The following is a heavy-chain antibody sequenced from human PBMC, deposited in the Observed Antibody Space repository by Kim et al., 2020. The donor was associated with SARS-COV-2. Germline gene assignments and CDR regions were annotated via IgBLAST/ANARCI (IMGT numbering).Heavy chain of an antibody. J-gene: IGHJ4*02. V-gene: IGHV4-59*01. Sequence: YNPSPKSPVTISVDTSKNQFSLKLSSVTAADTAVYYCARVRYFDWLSVDYWGQGTLVTVSS. CDR3: ARVRYFDWLSVDY. D-gene: IGHD3-9*01.